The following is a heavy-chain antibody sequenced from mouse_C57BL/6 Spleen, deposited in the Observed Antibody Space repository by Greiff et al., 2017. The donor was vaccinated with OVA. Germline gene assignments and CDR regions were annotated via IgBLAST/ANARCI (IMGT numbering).Heavy chain of an antibody. CDR2: IDPSDSYT. Sequence: QVQLQQPGAELVMPGASVKLSCKASGYTFTSYWMHWVKQRPGQGLEWIGEIDPSDSYTNYNQKFKGKSTLPVDKSSSTAYMQLSSLTSEDSAVYYCAQFAMDYWGQGTSVTVSS. CDR1: GYTFTSYW. J-gene: IGHJ4*01. V-gene: IGHV1-69*01. CDR3: AQFAMDY.